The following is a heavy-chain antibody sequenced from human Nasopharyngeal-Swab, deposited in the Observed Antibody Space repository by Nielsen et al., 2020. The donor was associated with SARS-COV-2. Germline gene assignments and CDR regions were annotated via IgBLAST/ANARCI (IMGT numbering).Heavy chain of an antibody. V-gene: IGHV3-23*01. CDR2: ISGSGGTT. CDR1: GFTFSSYA. CDR3: AKPSPDYGDYGRNY. D-gene: IGHD4-17*01. Sequence: GGSLRLSCAASGFTFSSYAWSWVRQAPGKGLEWVTAISGSGGTTYYAASVKGRFTISRDNSKNTLYLQMNSLGAEDTAVYYCAKPSPDYGDYGRNYWGQGTLVTVSS. J-gene: IGHJ4*02.